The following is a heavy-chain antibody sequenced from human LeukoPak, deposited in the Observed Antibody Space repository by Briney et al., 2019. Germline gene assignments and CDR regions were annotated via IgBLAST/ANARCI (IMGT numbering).Heavy chain of an antibody. V-gene: IGHV3-7*01. CDR1: GFTFSSYW. CDR3: ARMDIAVAGIFDY. Sequence: GGSLRLSCAASGFTFSSYWMSWVRQAPGKGLEGVANIKQDGSEKDYVDSVKGRFTISRDNAKNSLYLQMNSLRAEDTAVYYCARMDIAVAGIFDYWGQGTLVTVSS. J-gene: IGHJ4*02. CDR2: IKQDGSEK. D-gene: IGHD6-19*01.